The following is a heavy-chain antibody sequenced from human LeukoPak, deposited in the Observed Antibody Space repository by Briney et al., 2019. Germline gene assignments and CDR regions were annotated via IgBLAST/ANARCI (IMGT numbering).Heavy chain of an antibody. CDR3: TRGGDSYLGSSDY. Sequence: SETLSLTCSVSGYPISSGYYWGWIRQPPGKGLEWIGSIYHSGSTYHNPSLKSRVTISVDTPKNQLSLKLSSVTAADSAVYYCTRGGDSYLGSSDYWGQGTLVTVSS. D-gene: IGHD2-21*01. V-gene: IGHV4-38-2*02. CDR1: GYPISSGYY. J-gene: IGHJ4*02. CDR2: IYHSGST.